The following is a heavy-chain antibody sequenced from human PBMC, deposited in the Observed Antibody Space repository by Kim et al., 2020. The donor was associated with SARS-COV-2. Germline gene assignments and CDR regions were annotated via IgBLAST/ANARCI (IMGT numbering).Heavy chain of an antibody. CDR3: AKDSSSGIYYYYYGMDV. V-gene: IGHV3-23*01. Sequence: VTVPFTISRENYKNTLYLQMNSLRDEDTAVYYCAKDSSSGIYYYYYGMDVWGQGTTVTVSS. J-gene: IGHJ6*02. D-gene: IGHD6-6*01.